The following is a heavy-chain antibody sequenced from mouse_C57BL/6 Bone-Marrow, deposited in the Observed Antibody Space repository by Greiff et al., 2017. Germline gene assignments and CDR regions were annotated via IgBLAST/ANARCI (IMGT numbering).Heavy chain of an antibody. V-gene: IGHV5-4*03. J-gene: IGHJ3*01. CDR3: ARGYYYGSSYDLAY. CDR2: ISDGGSYT. Sequence: EVNLVESGGGLVKPGGSLKLSCAASGFTFSSYAMSWVRQTPEKRLEWVATISDGGSYTYYPDNVKGRFTISRDNAKNNLYLQMSHLKSEDTAIYYCARGYYYGSSYDLAYWGQGTLVTVSA. D-gene: IGHD1-1*01. CDR1: GFTFSSYA.